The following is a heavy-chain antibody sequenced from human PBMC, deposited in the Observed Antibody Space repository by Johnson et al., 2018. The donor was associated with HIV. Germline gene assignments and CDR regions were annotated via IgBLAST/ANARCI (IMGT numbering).Heavy chain of an antibody. Sequence: QVQLVESGGGVVQPGGSLRLSCAASGFTFSSYGMHWVRQAPGKGLEWVAVIWYDGGNKYYADSVKGRFTISRDNSKNTVYLQMHSLRAEDTAVYYCAKGGKYSSHRDDGFDVWPRDNGHRVF. D-gene: IGHD6-6*01. V-gene: IGHV3-33*06. CDR1: GFTFSSYG. CDR3: AKGGKYSSHRDDGFDV. J-gene: IGHJ3*01. CDR2: IWYDGGNK.